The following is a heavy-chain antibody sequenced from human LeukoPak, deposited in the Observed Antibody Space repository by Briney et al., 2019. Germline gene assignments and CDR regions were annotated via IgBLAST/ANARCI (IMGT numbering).Heavy chain of an antibody. CDR2: VYYSGAT. J-gene: IGHJ4*02. CDR1: GGSISSYF. Sequence: ASETLSLTCTVSGGSISSYFWSWIRQPPGKGLEWIGYVYYSGATNYTPYLKSRVTISVDTSKNQLSLKLSSVTAADTAVYFCARDFYLDGYPYFDYWGQGTLVTVSS. D-gene: IGHD5-24*01. CDR3: ARDFYLDGYPYFDY. V-gene: IGHV4-59*01.